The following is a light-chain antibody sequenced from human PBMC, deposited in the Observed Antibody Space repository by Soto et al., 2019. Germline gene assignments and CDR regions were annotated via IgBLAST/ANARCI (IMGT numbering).Light chain of an antibody. J-gene: IGKJ1*01. CDR3: HQRQSWPRT. CDR2: QTS. Sequence: EIGLTQSPAILSSFPAYRFTLSCRASQYINTILAWYQHRPGQAPRLLIYQTSIRAAGIPARFSASGTGTDFTLTISDVQPEDFAVYYRHQRQSWPRTFGQGTKVDIK. V-gene: IGKV3-11*01. CDR1: QYINTI.